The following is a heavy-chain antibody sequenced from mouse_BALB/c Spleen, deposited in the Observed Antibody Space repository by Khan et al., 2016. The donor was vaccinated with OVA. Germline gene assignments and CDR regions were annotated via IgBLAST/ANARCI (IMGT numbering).Heavy chain of an antibody. V-gene: IGHV3-2*02. Sequence: EVQLQESGPGLVKPSQSLSLTCTVTGYSITSGYAWYWIRQFPGNKLEWMGYISYSGGTSYHPSLKSRISITRDTSKNQFFLQLNSVTTEDTATDCCARGNYYGYYFDYWGQGTPLTVSS. D-gene: IGHD1-1*01. CDR1: GYSITSGYA. J-gene: IGHJ2*01. CDR2: ISYSGGT. CDR3: ARGNYYGYYFDY.